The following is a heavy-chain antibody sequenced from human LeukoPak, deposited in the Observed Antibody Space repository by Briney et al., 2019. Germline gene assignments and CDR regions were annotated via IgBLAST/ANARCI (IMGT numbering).Heavy chain of an antibody. Sequence: GGSLRLSCAASGFHFSAHGMNWIRQAPGKGLEWVSGISPSGDITYYADSVKGRFTISRDNSKNTLYLEVIRLTPEDSAVYYCAKDDAWLRFGEWSQGTLVTVSS. CDR1: GFHFSAHG. J-gene: IGHJ4*02. CDR3: AKDDAWLRFGE. CDR2: ISPSGDIT. D-gene: IGHD5-12*01. V-gene: IGHV3-23*01.